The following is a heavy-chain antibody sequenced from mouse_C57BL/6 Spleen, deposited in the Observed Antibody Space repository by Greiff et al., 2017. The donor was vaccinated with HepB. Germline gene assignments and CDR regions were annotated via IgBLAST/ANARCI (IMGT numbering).Heavy chain of an antibody. CDR3: AREMRVYDYDGRPY. J-gene: IGHJ2*01. CDR1: GYTFTSYW. CDR2: INPSNGGT. D-gene: IGHD2-4*01. V-gene: IGHV1-53*01. Sequence: QVQLQQPGPELVKPGASVKLSCKASGYTFTSYWMHWVKQRPGQGLEWIGNINPSNGGTNYNEKFKSKATLTVDKSSITAYMQLSSLTSEDSAVDYCAREMRVYDYDGRPYWGQGTTLTVSS.